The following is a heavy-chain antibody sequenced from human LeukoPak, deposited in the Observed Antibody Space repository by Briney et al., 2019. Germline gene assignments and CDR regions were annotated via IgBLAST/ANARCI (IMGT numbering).Heavy chain of an antibody. CDR3: ASLYSGSYYYYYYGMDV. CDR1: GGSFSGYY. CDR2: INHSGST. J-gene: IGHJ6*02. D-gene: IGHD1-26*01. V-gene: IGHV4-34*01. Sequence: SETLSLTCAAYGGSFSGYYWSWIRQPPGKGLEWIGEINHSGSTNYNPSLKSRVTISVDTSKNQFSLKLSSVTAADTAVYYCASLYSGSYYYYYYGMDVWGQGTTVTVSS.